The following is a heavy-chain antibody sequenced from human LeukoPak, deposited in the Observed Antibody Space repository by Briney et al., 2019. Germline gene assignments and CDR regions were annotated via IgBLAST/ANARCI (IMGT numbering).Heavy chain of an antibody. Sequence: PGGPLRLSCAASGFTFSDYSMNWVRQAPGKGLEWISYIGIDSGNTNYADSVKGRFTTSEDKAKNSLYLQMNGLPVEDTAVYYCARDYKYAFDNWGQGTLVTVSS. V-gene: IGHV3-48*01. D-gene: IGHD5-24*01. CDR1: GFTFSDYS. J-gene: IGHJ4*02. CDR3: ARDYKYAFDN. CDR2: IGIDSGNT.